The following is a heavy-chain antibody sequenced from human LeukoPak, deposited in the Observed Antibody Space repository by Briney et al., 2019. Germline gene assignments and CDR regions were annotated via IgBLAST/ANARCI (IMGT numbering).Heavy chain of an antibody. CDR2: ISSSSSYI. CDR3: ARATDRHLLAIDY. Sequence: GGSLRLSCAASGFTFSSYSMNWVGQAPGKGLEWVSSISSSSSYIYYADSVKGRFTISRDNAKNSLYLQMNSLRAEDTAVYYCARATDRHLLAIDYWGQGTLVTVSS. CDR1: GFTFSSYS. V-gene: IGHV3-21*01. J-gene: IGHJ4*02. D-gene: IGHD3-3*01.